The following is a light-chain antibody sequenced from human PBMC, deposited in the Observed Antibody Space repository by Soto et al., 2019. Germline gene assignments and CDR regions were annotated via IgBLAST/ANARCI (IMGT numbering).Light chain of an antibody. CDR1: QSVSSY. CDR3: QRYGSAPLIT. J-gene: IGKJ5*01. V-gene: IGKV3-20*01. CDR2: DAS. Sequence: EIVLTQSPVTLSLSPGERATLSCRASQSVSSYLAWFQQKPGQPPRLLIYDASNRATGIPARFSGSGSGTDFTLTISRLEPEDFAVYYCQRYGSAPLITFGQGTRLEIK.